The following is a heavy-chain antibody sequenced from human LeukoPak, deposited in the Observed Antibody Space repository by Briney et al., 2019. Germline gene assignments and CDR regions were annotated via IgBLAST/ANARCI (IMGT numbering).Heavy chain of an antibody. J-gene: IGHJ3*02. Sequence: GRSLTLSCAASGFRFSSYGMQWVRQAPGKGLEWVAVIWDNGVNKYYADFVEGRFTISRDNYRNTVALQMNSLRADDTALYYCAKEKGPFDAFDIWGQGAMVTVFS. CDR1: GFRFSSYG. CDR3: AKEKGPFDAFDI. V-gene: IGHV3-33*06. CDR2: IWDNGVNK.